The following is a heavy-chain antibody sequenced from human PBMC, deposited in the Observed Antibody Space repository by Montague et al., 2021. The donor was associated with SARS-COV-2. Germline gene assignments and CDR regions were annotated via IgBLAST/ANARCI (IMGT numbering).Heavy chain of an antibody. J-gene: IGHJ4*02. Sequence: SETLSPTRTVSGDSISGFYWNWIRQPPGKGLEWIGKIYYSGITNYNPSLKSRVTISVDTSKNQFSLKLISVTAADTALYYCARGVVAAPDTSDYWGQGTLVTVSS. CDR1: GDSISGFY. CDR2: IYYSGIT. CDR3: ARGVVAAPDTSDY. D-gene: IGHD6-13*01. V-gene: IGHV4-59*13.